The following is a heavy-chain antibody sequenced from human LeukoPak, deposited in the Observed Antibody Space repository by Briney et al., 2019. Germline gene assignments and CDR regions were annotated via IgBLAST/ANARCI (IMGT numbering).Heavy chain of an antibody. CDR3: ASVRQWLVRMGFDP. J-gene: IGHJ5*02. D-gene: IGHD6-19*01. CDR2: INHSGST. CDR1: GGSFSGYY. V-gene: IGHV4-34*01. Sequence: PSGTLSLTCAVYGGSFSGYYWSWIRQPPGKGLEWIGEINHSGSTNYNPSLKSRVTISVDTSKNQFSLKLSSVTAADTAVYYCASVRQWLVRMGFDPWGQGTLVTVSS.